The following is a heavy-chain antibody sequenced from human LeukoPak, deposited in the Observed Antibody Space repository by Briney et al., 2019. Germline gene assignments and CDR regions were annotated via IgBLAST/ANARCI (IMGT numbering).Heavy chain of an antibody. J-gene: IGHJ4*02. CDR3: AKDLLYSRGWNSFDY. Sequence: GGSLRLSCAASGFPFSSYAMSWVRQAPGKGLEWVSGISGSGGNTYYADSVKGRFTISRDNSKNTLYLQMNSLRAEDTAVYFCAKDLLYSRGWNSFDYWGQGTLVTVSS. CDR1: GFPFSSYA. V-gene: IGHV3-23*01. CDR2: ISGSGGNT. D-gene: IGHD6-19*01.